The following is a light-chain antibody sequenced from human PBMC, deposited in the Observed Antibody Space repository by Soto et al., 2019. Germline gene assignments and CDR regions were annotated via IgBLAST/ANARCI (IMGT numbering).Light chain of an antibody. CDR1: QGISSY. J-gene: IGKJ1*01. V-gene: IGKV1-8*01. CDR3: QHYNSYSEA. Sequence: AIRMTQSPSALSASTGDRVTITVRASQGISSYLAWYQQKPGKAPKLLIYAASTLQSGVPSRFSGSGSGTEFTLTISSLQPDDFATYYCQHYNSYSEAFGQGTKVDIK. CDR2: AAS.